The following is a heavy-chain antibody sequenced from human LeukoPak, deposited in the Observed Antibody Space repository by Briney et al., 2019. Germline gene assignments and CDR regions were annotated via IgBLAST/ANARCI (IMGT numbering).Heavy chain of an antibody. CDR1: RFTFRTDW. J-gene: IGHJ4*02. D-gene: IGHD1-26*01. V-gene: IGHV3-74*01. CDR3: GSGGWLLDY. Sequence: PGGSLRLSCVGSRFTFRTDWVNWVRQAPGKGLVWVSRINSDGSSTTYADSVKGRFTISRDNAKNTVYLQMNSLRAEDTAVYYCGSGGWLLDYWGQGTLVTVSS. CDR2: INSDGSST.